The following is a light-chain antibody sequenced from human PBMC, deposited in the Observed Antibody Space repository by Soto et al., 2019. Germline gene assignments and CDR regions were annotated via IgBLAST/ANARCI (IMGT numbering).Light chain of an antibody. CDR2: DAS. V-gene: IGKV1-5*01. CDR1: QSVSGW. Sequence: DIQMTQSPSTLSASVGATVTVTCRASQSVSGWLAWYQQKPGEAPKLLIYDASALPRGVPSRFSGSGSGTTFTLTFATLQPDDVETEYGQHYECFSGTFGPGTKVEI. CDR3: QHYECFSGT. J-gene: IGKJ1*01.